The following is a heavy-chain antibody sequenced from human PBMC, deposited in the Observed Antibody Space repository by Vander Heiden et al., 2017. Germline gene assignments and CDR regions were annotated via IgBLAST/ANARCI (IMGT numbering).Heavy chain of an antibody. D-gene: IGHD3-9*01. CDR1: GFTFSSYA. CDR3: AKENFDWLHYYYYYYGMDV. V-gene: IGHV3-23*01. J-gene: IGHJ6*02. Sequence: VQLLESGGGLVQPGGSLRLSCAASGFTFSSYAMGWVRQAPGKGLEWVSAISGSGGSTYYADSVKGRFTISRDNSKNTLYLQMNSLRAEDTAVYYCAKENFDWLHYYYYYYGMDVWGQGTTVTVSS. CDR2: ISGSGGST.